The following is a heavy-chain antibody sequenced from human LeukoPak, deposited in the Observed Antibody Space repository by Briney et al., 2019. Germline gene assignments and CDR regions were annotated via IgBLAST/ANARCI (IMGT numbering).Heavy chain of an antibody. CDR3: AKAQWHFWSGYYY. V-gene: IGHV3-23*01. J-gene: IGHJ4*02. CDR2: ISGSGGST. CDR1: GFTFSSYA. Sequence: PGGSLGLSCAASGFTFSSYAMSWVRQAPGKGLEWVSAISGSGGSTYYADSVKGRFTISRDNSKNTLYLQMNSLRAEDTAVYYCAKAQWHFWSGYYYWGQGTLVTVSS. D-gene: IGHD3-3*02.